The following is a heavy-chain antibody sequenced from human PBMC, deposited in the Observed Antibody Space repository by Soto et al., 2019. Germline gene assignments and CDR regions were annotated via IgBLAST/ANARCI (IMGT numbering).Heavy chain of an antibody. Sequence: QVHLLESGPGLLKSSETLSLTCIVSGGSMSNYYWSWIRQPPGKGLEWIGYIYYSGNTKYNPSLKSRVTISKDTSKNQFSLKRSSVTAADTAVYYCARVGYSSSWFWYFDLWGRGTLVTVSS. D-gene: IGHD6-13*01. V-gene: IGHV4-59*01. CDR1: GGSMSNYY. J-gene: IGHJ2*01. CDR2: IYYSGNT. CDR3: ARVGYSSSWFWYFDL.